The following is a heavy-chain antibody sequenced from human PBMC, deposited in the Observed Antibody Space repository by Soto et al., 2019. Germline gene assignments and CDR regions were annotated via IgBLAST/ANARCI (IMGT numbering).Heavy chain of an antibody. CDR2: IIPIFGTA. Sequence: QVQLVQSGAEVKKPGSSVKVSCKASGGTCSSYAISWVRQAAGQGLEWMGGIIPIFGTANYAQKFQGRVTITADESTSTGYMELSSLGSEDTAVYYCARRYFDWLSRDYYYGMDVWGQGTTVTVSS. V-gene: IGHV1-69*01. CDR1: GGTCSSYA. D-gene: IGHD3-9*01. CDR3: ARRYFDWLSRDYYYGMDV. J-gene: IGHJ6*02.